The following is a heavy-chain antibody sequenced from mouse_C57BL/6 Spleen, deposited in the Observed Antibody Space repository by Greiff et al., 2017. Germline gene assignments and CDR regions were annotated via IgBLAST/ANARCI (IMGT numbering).Heavy chain of an antibody. V-gene: IGHV1-42*01. Sequence: VQLQQSGPELVKPGASVKISCKASGYSFTGYYMNWVKQSPEKSLEWIGAINPSTGGTTYNQKFKAKATLTVDKSSSTAYMQLKSLTSEDSAVYYCARTEYGNSLDYWGQGTTLTVSS. D-gene: IGHD2-1*01. J-gene: IGHJ2*01. CDR3: ARTEYGNSLDY. CDR2: INPSTGGT. CDR1: GYSFTGYY.